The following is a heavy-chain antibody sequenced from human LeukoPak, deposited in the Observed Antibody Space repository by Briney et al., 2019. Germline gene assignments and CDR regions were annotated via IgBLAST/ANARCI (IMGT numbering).Heavy chain of an antibody. Sequence: GGSLRLSCGASGFTFSSYAMSWVRQAPGKGLEWVSAISGSGGSTYYADSVKGRFTISRDNSKNTLHLQMNSLRAEDTAVYYCAKVPAAATGGFDYWGQGTLVTVSS. CDR3: AKVPAAATGGFDY. D-gene: IGHD2-2*01. CDR2: ISGSGGST. V-gene: IGHV3-23*01. J-gene: IGHJ4*02. CDR1: GFTFSSYA.